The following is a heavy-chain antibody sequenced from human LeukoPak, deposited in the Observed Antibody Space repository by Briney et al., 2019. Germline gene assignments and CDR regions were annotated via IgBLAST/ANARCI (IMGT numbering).Heavy chain of an antibody. V-gene: IGHV4-59*08. CDR2: ISYSGST. D-gene: IGHD5-18*01. Sequence: SETLSLTCSVSGGSISSYYWSWIRQPPGKGLEWIGYISYSGSTHYSPSLKSLVTISVDMSKTQFSLKLSSVTAADTAVYYCARYSSGSYYYSGMDVWGQGTTVTVSS. CDR3: ARYSSGSYYYSGMDV. CDR1: GGSISSYY. J-gene: IGHJ6*02.